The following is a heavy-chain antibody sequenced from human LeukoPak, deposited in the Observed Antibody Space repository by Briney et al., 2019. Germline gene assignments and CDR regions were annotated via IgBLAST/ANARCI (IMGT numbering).Heavy chain of an antibody. CDR2: IYGGGST. D-gene: IGHD1-1*01. V-gene: IGHV3-53*01. CDR1: GFTVSSSY. CDR3: AKAPPYKKYFDY. J-gene: IGHJ4*02. Sequence: GGSLRLSCAASGFTVSSSYMNWVRQAPGKGLEWVSLIYGGGSTYYADSVKGRFTISRDNSKNMLYLQMNSLRAEDTAVYYCAKAPPYKKYFDYWGQGTLVTVSS.